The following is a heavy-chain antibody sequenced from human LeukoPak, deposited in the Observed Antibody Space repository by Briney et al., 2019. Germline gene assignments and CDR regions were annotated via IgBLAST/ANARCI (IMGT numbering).Heavy chain of an antibody. J-gene: IGHJ3*02. V-gene: IGHV3-21*01. CDR3: ARERLSENAFDI. Sequence: GGSLRLPCAASGFTFSSYSMNWVRQAPGKGLEWVSSISSSSSYIYYADSVKGRFTISRDNAKNSLYLQMNSLRAEDTAVYYCARERLSENAFDIWGQGTMVTVSS. D-gene: IGHD2/OR15-2a*01. CDR2: ISSSSSYI. CDR1: GFTFSSYS.